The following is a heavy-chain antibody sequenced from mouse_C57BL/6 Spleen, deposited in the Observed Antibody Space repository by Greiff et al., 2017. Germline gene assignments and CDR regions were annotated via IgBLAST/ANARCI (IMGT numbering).Heavy chain of an antibody. V-gene: IGHV5-6*01. Sequence: EVQLVESGGDLVKPGGSLKLSCAASGFTFSSYGMSWVRQTPDKRLEWVATISSGGSYTYYPDSVKGRFTISRDNAKNTLYLQMSSLKSEDTAMCYCARPEAYWGQGTLVTVSA. J-gene: IGHJ3*01. CDR3: ARPEAY. CDR1: GFTFSSYG. CDR2: ISSGGSYT.